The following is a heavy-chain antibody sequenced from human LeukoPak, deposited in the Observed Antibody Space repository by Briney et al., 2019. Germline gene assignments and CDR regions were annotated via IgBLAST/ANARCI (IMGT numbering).Heavy chain of an antibody. CDR1: GGTFSSYA. V-gene: IGHV1-69*13. D-gene: IGHD5-24*01. CDR3: AVPGWLPRVYYFDY. Sequence: SVKVSCKASGGTFSSYAISWVRQAPGQGLEWMGGIIPIFGTANYAQKFQGRVTITADESTSTAYMELSSLRSEDTAVYYCAVPGWLPRVYYFDYWGQGTLVTVSS. CDR2: IIPIFGTA. J-gene: IGHJ4*02.